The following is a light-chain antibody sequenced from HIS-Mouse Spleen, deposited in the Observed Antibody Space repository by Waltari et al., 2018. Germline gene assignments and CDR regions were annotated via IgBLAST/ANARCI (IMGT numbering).Light chain of an antibody. CDR1: SSHVGGFNY. CDR2: EVS. J-gene: IGLJ1*01. CDR3: SSYAGSNNYV. V-gene: IGLV2-8*01. Sequence: QSALPQPPSAPGSPGQSVTISCTGTSSHVGGFNYVSWYQQHPGKAPKLMIYEVSKRPSGVPDRFSGSKSGNTASLTVSGLQAEDEADYYCSSYAGSNNYVFGTGTKVTVL.